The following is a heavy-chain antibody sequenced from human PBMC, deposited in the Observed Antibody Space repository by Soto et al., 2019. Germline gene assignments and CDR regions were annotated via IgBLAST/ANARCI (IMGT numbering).Heavy chain of an antibody. V-gene: IGHV1-8*01. J-gene: IGHJ3*02. CDR2: MNPNSGNT. CDR3: ASWYYDSSGYPSGLNAFDI. D-gene: IGHD3-22*01. Sequence: ASVKVSCKASGYTFTSYDINWVRQATGQGLEWMGWMNPNSGNTGYAQKFRGRVTMTRNTSISTAYMELSSLRSEDTAVYYCASWYYDSSGYPSGLNAFDIWGQGTMVTVSS. CDR1: GYTFTSYD.